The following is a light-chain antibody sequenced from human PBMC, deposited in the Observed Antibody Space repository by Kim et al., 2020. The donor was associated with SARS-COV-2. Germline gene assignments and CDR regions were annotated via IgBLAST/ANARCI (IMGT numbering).Light chain of an antibody. CDR2: GKN. V-gene: IGLV3-19*01. CDR1: SLRSYY. Sequence: VALGQTVRITCQGDSLRSYYATWYQQKPGQAPILVIYGKNNRPSGIPDRFSGSSSGNTASLTITGTQAGDEADYYCNSRDSNDNVVFGGGTQRPS. J-gene: IGLJ2*01. CDR3: NSRDSNDNVV.